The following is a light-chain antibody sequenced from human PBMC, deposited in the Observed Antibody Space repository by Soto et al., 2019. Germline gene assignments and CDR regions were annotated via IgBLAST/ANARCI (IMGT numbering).Light chain of an antibody. CDR2: AAS. CDR1: QGISTY. CDR3: QQLNDYPIT. V-gene: IGKV1-9*01. Sequence: DIQLTQSPSFLSASVGDRVTITCRASQGISTYLAWYQQKPGKAPNLLIYAASTLQSGVPSRFSGSGSGTGFTLTVSSLQPEDFATYYCQQLNDYPITFGQGTRLEIQ. J-gene: IGKJ5*01.